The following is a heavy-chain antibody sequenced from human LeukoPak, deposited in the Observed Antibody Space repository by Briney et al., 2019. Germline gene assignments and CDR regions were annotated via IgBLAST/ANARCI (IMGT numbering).Heavy chain of an antibody. V-gene: IGHV3-11*04. CDR2: ISETGTTI. J-gene: IGHJ4*02. Sequence: GGSLRLSCAASGFIFSDYYVTWLRQAPGKGLEWISYISETGTTIHYADSVKGRFTVSRDNTKNSLYLQMNSLRVEDTAVYYCAKTQIMTAIAATNFDFWGQGTLVTVSS. CDR3: AKTQIMTAIAATNFDF. CDR1: GFIFSDYY. D-gene: IGHD2-21*02.